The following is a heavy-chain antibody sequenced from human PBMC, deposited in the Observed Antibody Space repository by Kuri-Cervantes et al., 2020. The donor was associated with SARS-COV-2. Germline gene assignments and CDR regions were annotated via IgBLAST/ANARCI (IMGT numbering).Heavy chain of an antibody. CDR1: GFTFSSYS. CDR3: ARGGLGGQLVDGMDV. D-gene: IGHD6-6*01. J-gene: IGHJ6*02. V-gene: IGHV3-21*01. Sequence: GESLKISCAASGFTFSSYSMNWVRQAPGKGLEWVSSISSSSYIYYADSVKGRFTISRDNAKNSLYLQMNSLRAEDTAVYYCARGGLGGQLVDGMDVWGQGTTAPSP. CDR2: ISSSSYI.